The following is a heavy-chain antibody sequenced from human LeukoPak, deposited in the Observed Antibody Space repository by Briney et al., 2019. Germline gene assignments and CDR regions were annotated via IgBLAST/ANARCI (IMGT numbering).Heavy chain of an antibody. Sequence: ASVKVSCKASGYTFTSYAMHWVRQAPGQRLEWMGWINAGNGNTKYSQKFQGRVTITRDTSASTAYMELSSLRSEDTAVYYCARRGQGYEDYFDYWGQGTLVTVSS. CDR3: ARRGQGYEDYFDY. CDR2: INAGNGNT. V-gene: IGHV1-3*01. D-gene: IGHD5-12*01. J-gene: IGHJ4*02. CDR1: GYTFTSYA.